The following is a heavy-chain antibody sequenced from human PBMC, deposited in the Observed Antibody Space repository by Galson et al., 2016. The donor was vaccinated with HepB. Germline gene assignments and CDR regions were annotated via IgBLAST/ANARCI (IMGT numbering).Heavy chain of an antibody. V-gene: IGHV1-18*01. CDR1: GYTFANYG. CDR2: ISGHSGDT. CDR3: VRERLGRRGYYYYGMDG. D-gene: IGHD3-16*01. Sequence: SVKVSCKASGYTFANYGITWVRQAPGQGLEWMGWISGHSGDTNYAQKFQGRVTMTTDTSASTAYMELRSLSSDDTALYYCVRERLGRRGYYYYGMDGWGQGTRVTVSS. J-gene: IGHJ6*02.